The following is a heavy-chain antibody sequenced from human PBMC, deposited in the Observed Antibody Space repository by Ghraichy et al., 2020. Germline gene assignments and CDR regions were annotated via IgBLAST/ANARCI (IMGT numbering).Heavy chain of an antibody. CDR2: IYYSGST. D-gene: IGHD6-19*01. Sequence: SETLSLTCTVSGGSITSYYWSWIRQPPGKGLEWIGYIYYSGSTNYNPSLKSRVTISVDTSKNQFSLKLRSVTAADTAVYYFARSSSGWYPAFDYWGQGTLVTVSS. CDR3: ARSSSGWYPAFDY. V-gene: IGHV4-59*01. CDR1: GGSITSYY. J-gene: IGHJ4*02.